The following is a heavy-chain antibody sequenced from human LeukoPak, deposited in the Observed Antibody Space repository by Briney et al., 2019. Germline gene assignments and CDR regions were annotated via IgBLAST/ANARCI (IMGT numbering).Heavy chain of an antibody. CDR1: GFTFSYAW. CDR3: AKDDVRYYGSGSYYDY. J-gene: IGHJ4*02. V-gene: IGHV3-15*01. CDR2: IKSKTDGGTT. D-gene: IGHD3-10*01. Sequence: PGGSLRLSCAASGFTFSYAWMSWVRQAPGKGLESIGRIKSKTDGGTTDYAAPVKGRFTISRDDSKNTLYLQMNSLRAEDTAVYYCAKDDVRYYGSGSYYDYWGQGTLVTVSS.